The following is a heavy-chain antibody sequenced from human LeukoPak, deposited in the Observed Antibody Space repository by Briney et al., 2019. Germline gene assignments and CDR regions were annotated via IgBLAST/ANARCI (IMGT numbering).Heavy chain of an antibody. D-gene: IGHD3-22*01. J-gene: IGHJ4*02. V-gene: IGHV3-48*03. CDR3: ASGTDVYYYDSSGQATDY. CDR1: GFTFSSYE. CDR2: ISSSGSTI. Sequence: GGSLRLSCAASGFTFSSYEMNWVRQAPGKGLEWVSYISSSGSTIYYADSVKGRFTISRDNAKNSLYLQMNSLRAEDTAVYYCASGTDVYYYDSSGQATDYWGQGTLVTVSS.